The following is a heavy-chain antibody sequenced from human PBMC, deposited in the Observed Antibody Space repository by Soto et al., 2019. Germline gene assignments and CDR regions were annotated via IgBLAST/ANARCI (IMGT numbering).Heavy chain of an antibody. CDR1: AFTFSTYA. J-gene: IGHJ4*02. CDR3: AKAGYCGGTGYYGDY. CDR2: ISTSGGST. Sequence: EVQLLESGGGLVQPGGSLRLSCEASAFTFSTYAMSWVRQAPGKGLEWVSAISTSGGSTYYADSVKGRFTISRDNFKNTLYLQMTSLRAEDTAVYYCAKAGYCGGTGYYGDYWGQGTVVNVSS. D-gene: IGHD2-2*01. V-gene: IGHV3-23*01.